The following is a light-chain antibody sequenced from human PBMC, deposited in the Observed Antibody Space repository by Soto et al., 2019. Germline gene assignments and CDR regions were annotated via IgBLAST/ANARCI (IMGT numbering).Light chain of an antibody. Sequence: EIVLTQSPATLSLSPGETATLSCRASQTVTSSLAWYQQKPVQAPRPLIYAASTRATGIPARISCSGSGTQFPPLIRSLEPEDFAVYYCQQRHNWPRTFGKGPKVEVK. CDR1: QTVTSS. CDR2: AAS. V-gene: IGKV3-11*01. CDR3: QQRHNWPRT. J-gene: IGKJ1*01.